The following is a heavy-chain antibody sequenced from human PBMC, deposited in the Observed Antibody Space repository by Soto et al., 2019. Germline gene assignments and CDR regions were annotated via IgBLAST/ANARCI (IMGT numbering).Heavy chain of an antibody. V-gene: IGHV3-33*01. CDR1: GFTFSSYG. J-gene: IGHJ6*03. CDR2: IWYDGSNK. CDR3: ARDKLHLGGRGVPYYYYMDV. D-gene: IGHD3-10*01. Sequence: ESGGGVVQPGRSLRLSCAASGFTFSSYGMHWVRQAPGKGLEWVAVIWYDGSNKYYADSVKGRFTISRDNSKNTLYLQMNSLRAEDTSVYYCARDKLHLGGRGVPYYYYMDVWGKGTTVTGSS.